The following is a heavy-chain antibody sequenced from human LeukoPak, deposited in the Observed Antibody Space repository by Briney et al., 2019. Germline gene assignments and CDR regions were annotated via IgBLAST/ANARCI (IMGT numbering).Heavy chain of an antibody. CDR3: ARVTGGANFDH. Sequence: ASVKVSCKASGHTFTRYYIHWARQAPGQGLEWMGVINPGSGNTNYAQKFQDRVTMTRDTSTGTVYMELSSLRSEDTAVYFCARVTGGANFDHWGQGTLVTVSS. CDR2: INPGSGNT. CDR1: GHTFTRYY. J-gene: IGHJ4*02. V-gene: IGHV1-46*01. D-gene: IGHD1-14*01.